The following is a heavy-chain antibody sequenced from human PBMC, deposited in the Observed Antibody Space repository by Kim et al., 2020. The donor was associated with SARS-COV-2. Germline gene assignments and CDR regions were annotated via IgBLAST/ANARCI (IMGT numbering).Heavy chain of an antibody. CDR1: GYTFTSYG. CDR3: ARSPGYYDSSGYFNDAFDI. Sequence: ASVKVSCKASGYTFTSYGISWVRQAPGQGLEWMGWISAYNGNTNYAQKLQGRVTMTTDTSTSTAYMELRSLRSDDTAVYYCARSPGYYDSSGYFNDAFDIWGQGTMVTVSS. D-gene: IGHD3-22*01. V-gene: IGHV1-18*01. CDR2: ISAYNGNT. J-gene: IGHJ3*02.